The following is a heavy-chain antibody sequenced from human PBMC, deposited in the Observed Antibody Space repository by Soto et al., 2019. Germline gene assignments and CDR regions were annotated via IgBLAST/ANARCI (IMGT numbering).Heavy chain of an antibody. V-gene: IGHV4-34*01. CDR1: GGAFSGYY. D-gene: IGHD2-2*01. Sequence: SETLSLTCALYGGAFSGYYLSWVPPPPGKGLEWIGEINHSGSTNYNPSLKSRVTISVDTSKNQFSLKLSSVTAADAAVYYCARGEYQLPDWFDPWGQGTLVTVSS. CDR3: ARGEYQLPDWFDP. J-gene: IGHJ5*02. CDR2: INHSGST.